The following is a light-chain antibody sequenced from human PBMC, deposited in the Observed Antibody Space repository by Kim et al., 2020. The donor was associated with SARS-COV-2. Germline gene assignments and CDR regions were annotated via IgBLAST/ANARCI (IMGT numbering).Light chain of an antibody. Sequence: DIQMTQSPSSLSASVGDRVTITCRASQSIRTYLNWYQQKPGKAPNLLIYDASSLHSGVPSRFSGSGSGTDFTLTVSSLQPEDFATYYCQQSVSPPQTFGQGTKVDIK. CDR3: QQSVSPPQT. CDR2: DAS. CDR1: QSIRTY. V-gene: IGKV1-39*01. J-gene: IGKJ1*01.